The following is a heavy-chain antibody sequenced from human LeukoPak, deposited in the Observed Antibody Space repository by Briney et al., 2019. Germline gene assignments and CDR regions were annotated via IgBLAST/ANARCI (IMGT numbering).Heavy chain of an antibody. D-gene: IGHD6-19*01. CDR1: GYTLTELS. J-gene: IGHJ4*02. V-gene: IGHV1-24*01. CDR2: FDPEDGET. Sequence: ASVKVSCKVSGYTLTELSMHWVRQAPGKGLEWMGGFDPEDGETIYAQKFQGRVTMTEDTPTDTAYMELSSLRSEDTAVYYCATRLAVAGTAYYFDYWGQGTLVTVSS. CDR3: ATRLAVAGTAYYFDY.